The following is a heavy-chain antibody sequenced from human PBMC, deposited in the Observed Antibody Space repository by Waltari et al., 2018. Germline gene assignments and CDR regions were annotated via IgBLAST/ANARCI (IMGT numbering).Heavy chain of an antibody. CDR2: IGHTGESV. CDR3: AMGGSNSWFAH. CDR1: GFDFRNFA. D-gene: IGHD6-13*01. V-gene: IGHV3-23*01. J-gene: IGHJ5*01. Sequence: EVQLLQSGGGLIQPGGSLRLSCGASGFDFRNFAMSWVRQAPGMGLEWVLGIGHTGESVFYADSVKGRFTISRDNSQKTPYLQMSSLRADDTAIYYCAMGGSNSWFAHWGQGTPVTVSS.